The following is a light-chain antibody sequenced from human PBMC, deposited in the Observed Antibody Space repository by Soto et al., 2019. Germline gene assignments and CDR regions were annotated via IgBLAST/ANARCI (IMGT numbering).Light chain of an antibody. J-gene: IGLJ1*01. CDR1: SSDVGGYNY. CDR3: SSYTSSERV. V-gene: IGLV2-14*01. Sequence: QSVLTQPASVSGSPGQSITISCTGTSSDVGGYNYVSWYQQHPGKAPKLMIYDVSNRPSGVSNRFSGSKSGNTASLTISGLQAEDEADYYCSSYTSSERVFGTGTKVT. CDR2: DVS.